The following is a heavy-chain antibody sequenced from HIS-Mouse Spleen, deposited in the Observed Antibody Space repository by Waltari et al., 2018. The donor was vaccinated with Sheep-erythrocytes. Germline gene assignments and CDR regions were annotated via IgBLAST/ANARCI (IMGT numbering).Heavy chain of an antibody. V-gene: IGHV1-46*03. J-gene: IGHJ4*02. CDR2: IKPSGGST. Sequence: QVQLVQSGAEVKKPGASVKVSCKASGYTFTSYYMHWVRQAPGQGLELMVIIKPSGGSTNYARKFQGSVTMTRDTSTSTVYMELSSLRPEDTTVYYCARGTTPRAARGGLDYWGQGTLVTVSS. D-gene: IGHD6-6*01. CDR3: ARGTTPRAARGGLDY. CDR1: GYTFTSYY.